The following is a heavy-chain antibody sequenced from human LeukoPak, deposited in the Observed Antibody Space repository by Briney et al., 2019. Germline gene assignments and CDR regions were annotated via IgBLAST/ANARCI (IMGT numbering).Heavy chain of an antibody. CDR1: GFTFSDYY. CDR2: VSGSGGST. D-gene: IGHD6-13*01. V-gene: IGHV3-23*01. J-gene: IGHJ1*01. Sequence: GGSLRLSCAASGFTFSDYYMSWIRQAPGKGLEWVSAVSGSGGSTYFADSVKGRFTISRDNSKNTLYLQMNSLRAEDTAVYYCAKRPRIAAAGTAEYFQHWGQGTLVTVSS. CDR3: AKRPRIAAAGTAEYFQH.